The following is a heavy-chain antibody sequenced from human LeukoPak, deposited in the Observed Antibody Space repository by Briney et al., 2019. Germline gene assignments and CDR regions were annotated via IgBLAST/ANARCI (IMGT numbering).Heavy chain of an antibody. D-gene: IGHD3-10*01. CDR2: INPNSGRT. V-gene: IGHV1-2*02. J-gene: IGHJ4*02. Sequence: ASVKVSCKASGYFFTTFYLHWVRQAPGQGLEWMGCINPNSGRTNFPQKFQGRVTMIRDTSISTAYMELSRLRSDDTAVYYCARGEGLLWFGGPLLGAPSAYWGQGTLVTVSS. CDR3: ARGEGLLWFGGPLLGAPSAY. CDR1: GYFFTTFY.